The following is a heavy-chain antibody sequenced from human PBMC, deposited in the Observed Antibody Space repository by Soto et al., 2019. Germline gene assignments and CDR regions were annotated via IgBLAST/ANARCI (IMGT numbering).Heavy chain of an antibody. CDR3: ARDPPQYSGYDDYYYYYMDV. D-gene: IGHD5-12*01. Sequence: ASVKVSCKASGYAFSGYVIHWVRQAPGQRLEWMGWINVVTGDTKYSQKLQGRVTITRDTSATTAYMEMSSLRSEDTAVYYCARDPPQYSGYDDYYYYYMDVWGKGTTVTVSS. J-gene: IGHJ6*03. V-gene: IGHV1-3*01. CDR1: GYAFSGYV. CDR2: INVVTGDT.